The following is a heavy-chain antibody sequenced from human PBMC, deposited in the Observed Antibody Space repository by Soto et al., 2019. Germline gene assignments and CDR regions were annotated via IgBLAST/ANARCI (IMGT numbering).Heavy chain of an antibody. CDR1: GCTLTELS. CDR3: AGITMIEVAAYGMDV. D-gene: IGHD3-22*01. Sequence: GASVKVSCKVCGCTLTELSMHWVREAPGKGLEWMGGFDPEDAEVIYAQKFQGRVTMTEDTSTDTAYMELSSLRSEDTAVYYCAGITMIEVAAYGMDVWGQGTTVTVSS. J-gene: IGHJ6*02. V-gene: IGHV1-24*01. CDR2: FDPEDAEV.